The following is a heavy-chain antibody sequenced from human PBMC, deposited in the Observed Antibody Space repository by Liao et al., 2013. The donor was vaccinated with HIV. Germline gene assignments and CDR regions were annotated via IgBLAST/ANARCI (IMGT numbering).Heavy chain of an antibody. CDR2: IYYSGST. CDR3: ARDLHGRDSSVSSWFDP. V-gene: IGHV4-34*01. D-gene: IGHD3-22*01. J-gene: IGHJ5*02. CDR1: GGSFSGYY. Sequence: QVQLQQWGAGLLKPSETLSLTCAVYGGSFSGYYWSWIRQPPGKGLEWIGSIYYSGSTYYNPSLKSRVTISVDTSKNQFSLKLSSVTAADTAVYYCARDLHGRDSSVSSWFDPWGQGTLVTVSS.